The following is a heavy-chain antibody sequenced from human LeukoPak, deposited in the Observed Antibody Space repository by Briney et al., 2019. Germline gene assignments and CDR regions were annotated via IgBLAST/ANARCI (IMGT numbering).Heavy chain of an antibody. Sequence: ASVKVSCKAFGNTFIGYYMHCVRQAPGQGREWMEWINPNSGGTNYAQKFQGRFTMTRDTSISTAYRALRRMRSDDTAVYYCGREKNHGDSVLVHWGQGTLVTVSS. CDR2: INPNSGGT. CDR3: GREKNHGDSVLVH. CDR1: GNTFIGYY. D-gene: IGHD4-17*01. J-gene: IGHJ1*01. V-gene: IGHV1-2*02.